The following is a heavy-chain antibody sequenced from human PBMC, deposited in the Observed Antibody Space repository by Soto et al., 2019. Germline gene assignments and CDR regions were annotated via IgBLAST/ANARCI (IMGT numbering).Heavy chain of an antibody. V-gene: IGHV1-46*03. D-gene: IGHD5-18*01. Sequence: ASVKVSCKASGYTFSSYYMHWVRQAPGQGLEWMGIINPSGGSTSYAQKFQGRVTMTRDTSTSTVYMELSSLRSEDTAVYYCARSAVPTASDYYYYYAMDVWGQGTTVTVSS. CDR3: ARSAVPTASDYYYYYAMDV. CDR2: INPSGGST. CDR1: GYTFSSYY. J-gene: IGHJ6*02.